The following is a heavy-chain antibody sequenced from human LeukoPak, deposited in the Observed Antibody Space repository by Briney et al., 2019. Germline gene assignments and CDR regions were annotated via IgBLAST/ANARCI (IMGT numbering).Heavy chain of an antibody. D-gene: IGHD6-13*01. Sequence: PSDTLSLTCAVSGYYISRGYYWGWIRQPPGKGLEWIGSIYHSGSTYYNPSLKSRVTISVDTSKNQFSLKLSSVTAADTAVYYCARDYSSSWCDPWGQGTLVTVSS. CDR3: ARDYSSSWCDP. CDR2: IYHSGST. CDR1: GYYISRGYY. V-gene: IGHV4-38-2*02. J-gene: IGHJ5*02.